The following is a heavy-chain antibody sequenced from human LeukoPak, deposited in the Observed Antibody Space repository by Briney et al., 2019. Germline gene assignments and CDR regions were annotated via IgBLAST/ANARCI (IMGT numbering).Heavy chain of an antibody. D-gene: IGHD6-19*01. Sequence: GGSLRLSCAASGFTSSSYAMSWVRQAPGKGLEWVSAISGSGGSTYYADSVKGRFTISRDNSKNTLYLQMNSLGAEDTAVYYCARSYGYSSGWYYFDYWGQGTLVTVSS. CDR3: ARSYGYSSGWYYFDY. CDR2: ISGSGGST. J-gene: IGHJ4*02. V-gene: IGHV3-23*01. CDR1: GFTSSSYA.